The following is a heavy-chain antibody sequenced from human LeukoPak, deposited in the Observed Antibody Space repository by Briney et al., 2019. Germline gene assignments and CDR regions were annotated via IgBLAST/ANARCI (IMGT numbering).Heavy chain of an antibody. CDR1: GYSISSGYY. D-gene: IGHD3-22*01. CDR3: SLTYYYDSSGYFAFDI. Sequence: SETLSLTCTVSGYSISSGYYWSWIRQPPGKGLEWIGEINHSGSTNYNPSLKSRVTISVDTSKNQFSLKLSSVTAADTAVYYCSLTYYYDSSGYFAFDIWGQGTMVTVSS. V-gene: IGHV4-38-2*02. CDR2: INHSGST. J-gene: IGHJ3*02.